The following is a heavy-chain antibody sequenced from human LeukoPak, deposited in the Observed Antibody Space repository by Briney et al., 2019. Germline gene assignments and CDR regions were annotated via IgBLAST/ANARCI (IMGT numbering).Heavy chain of an antibody. CDR1: GNSISSGDNY. V-gene: IGHV4-61*02. Sequence: SQTLSLTCTVSGNSISSGDNYWSWIRQPAGKGLEWIGRIYTSGSTNYNPSLKSRVTISVKTSKNQFSLKLRSVTAADTAVYYCARVTGYTIEDYFDYWGQGTLVTVSS. CDR3: ARVTGYTIEDYFDY. CDR2: IYTSGST. J-gene: IGHJ4*02. D-gene: IGHD3-9*01.